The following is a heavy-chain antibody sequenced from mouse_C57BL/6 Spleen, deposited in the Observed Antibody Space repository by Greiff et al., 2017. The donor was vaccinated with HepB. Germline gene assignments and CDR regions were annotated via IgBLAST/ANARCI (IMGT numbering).Heavy chain of an antibody. J-gene: IGHJ2*01. CDR1: GYAFTNYL. V-gene: IGHV1-54*01. D-gene: IGHD1-1*01. CDR2: INPGSGGT. Sequence: KLQQSGAELVRPGTSVKVSCKASGYAFTNYLIEWVKQRPGQGLEWIGVINPGSGGTNYNEKFKGKATLTADKSSSTAYMQLSSLTSEDSAVYFCARWGYYYGSSYEYYFDYWGQGTTLTVSS. CDR3: ARWGYYYGSSYEYYFDY.